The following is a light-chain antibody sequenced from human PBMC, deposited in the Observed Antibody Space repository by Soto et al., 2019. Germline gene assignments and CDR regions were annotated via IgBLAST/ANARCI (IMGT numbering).Light chain of an antibody. CDR2: GAS. CDR1: QSVSSSY. J-gene: IGKJ2*01. Sequence: EIVLTQSPGTLSLSPGERATLSCRASQSVSSSYLAWYQQKPGQAPRILIYGASRRATGIPDRFSGSGSGTDVTLTISRLEPEDFAVYYGQQYGGSPPYTFGQGTKLEIK. CDR3: QQYGGSPPYT. V-gene: IGKV3-20*01.